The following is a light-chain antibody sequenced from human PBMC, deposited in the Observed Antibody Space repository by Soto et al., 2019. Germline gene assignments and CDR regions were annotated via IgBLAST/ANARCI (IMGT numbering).Light chain of an antibody. CDR3: PQVFP. CDR1: QSISSW. CDR2: KAS. Sequence: DIQMTQSPSTLSASVGDRVTITCRASQSISSWLAWYQQKPGKAPKLLVYKASSLESGVPSRFRGSGSGTEFNLTTNTLAPDDFARYYCPQVFPFGPGTKVDIK. V-gene: IGKV1-5*03. J-gene: IGKJ3*01.